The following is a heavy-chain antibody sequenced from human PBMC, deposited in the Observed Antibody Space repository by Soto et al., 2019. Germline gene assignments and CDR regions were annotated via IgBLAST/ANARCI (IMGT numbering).Heavy chain of an antibody. CDR1: GFTFSSYA. V-gene: IGHV3-23*01. Sequence: GGSLRLSCAASGFTFSSYAMSWVRQAPGKGLEWVSAISGSGGSTYYADSVKGRFTISRDNSKNTLYLQMNSLRAEDTAVYYCAKVCDFWSGYFPGYYYMDVWGKGTTVTVSS. D-gene: IGHD3-3*01. CDR2: ISGSGGST. J-gene: IGHJ6*03. CDR3: AKVCDFWSGYFPGYYYMDV.